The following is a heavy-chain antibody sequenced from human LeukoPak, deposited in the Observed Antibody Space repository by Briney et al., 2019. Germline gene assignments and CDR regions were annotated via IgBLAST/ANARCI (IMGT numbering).Heavy chain of an antibody. D-gene: IGHD2/OR15-2a*01. CDR3: GRTKPHNSEIST. Sequence: SAVKVSCKGSGYTFNTYDFNWVRQAGGQGVEGMGWMNPNSGNTGYGQKFQGRLRITRHSSISTAYMELSSLTSDDTAVYYCGRTKPHNSEISTWGQGTLVIVSS. CDR1: GYTFNTYD. V-gene: IGHV1-8*03. CDR2: MNPNSGNT. J-gene: IGHJ4*02.